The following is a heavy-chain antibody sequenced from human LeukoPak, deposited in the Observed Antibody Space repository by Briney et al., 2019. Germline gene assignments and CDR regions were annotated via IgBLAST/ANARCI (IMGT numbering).Heavy chain of an antibody. J-gene: IGHJ4*02. D-gene: IGHD3-22*01. CDR3: ARTGYYDSVTYHWHEKNDY. V-gene: IGHV4-59*08. Sequence: SETLSLTCTVSGGSISSYYWSWNRQPPGEGLEWLGYIFSTGSTDNNPSLKSRVTISVDTSKNQFSLKLSSGTAADTAVYYCARTGYYDSVTYHWHEKNDYWGQGTLVTVSS. CDR1: GGSISSYY. CDR2: IFSTGST.